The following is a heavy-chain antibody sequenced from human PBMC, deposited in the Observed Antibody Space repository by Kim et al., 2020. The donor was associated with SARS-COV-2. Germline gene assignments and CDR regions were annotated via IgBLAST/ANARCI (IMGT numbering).Heavy chain of an antibody. Sequence: GGSLRLSCAASGFTFSSYAMSWVRQAPGEGLEWVSAISGSGGSTYYADSVKGRFTISRDNSKNTLYLQMNSLRAEDTAVYYCAKDDTIFGVVIHSGWFDPWGQGTLVTVSS. CDR2: ISGSGGST. CDR3: AKDDTIFGVVIHSGWFDP. V-gene: IGHV3-23*01. CDR1: GFTFSSYA. D-gene: IGHD3-3*01. J-gene: IGHJ5*02.